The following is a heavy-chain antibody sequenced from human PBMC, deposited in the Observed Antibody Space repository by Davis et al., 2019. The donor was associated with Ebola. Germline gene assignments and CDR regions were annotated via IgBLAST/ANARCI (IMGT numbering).Heavy chain of an antibody. V-gene: IGHV1-69*04. D-gene: IGHD5-18*01. CDR1: GGTFSSYA. J-gene: IGHJ4*02. Sequence: AASVKVSCKASGGTFSSYAISWVRQAPGQGLEWMGRIIPILGIANYAQKFQGRVTITADKSTSTAYMELSSLRSEDTAVYYCATTGCGYSYGPAYWGQGTLVTVSS. CDR3: ATTGCGYSYGPAY. CDR2: IIPILGIA.